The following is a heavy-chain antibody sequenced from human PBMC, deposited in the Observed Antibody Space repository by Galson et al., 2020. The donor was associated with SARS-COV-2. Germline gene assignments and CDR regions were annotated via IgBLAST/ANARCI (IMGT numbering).Heavy chain of an antibody. V-gene: IGHV3-7*01. D-gene: IGHD3-22*01. Sequence: GGSLRLSCTAPEISFASYWMSWFRRAPGKGLEWVANIKQDGSAKYYVDSVKGRFTMSRDNAKNSLYLQMNSLTAEDTAVYYWARGRWGSSGYYFDYGGQGTLVTVSS. CDR1: EISFASYW. CDR2: IKQDGSAK. CDR3: ARGRWGSSGYYFDY. J-gene: IGHJ4*02.